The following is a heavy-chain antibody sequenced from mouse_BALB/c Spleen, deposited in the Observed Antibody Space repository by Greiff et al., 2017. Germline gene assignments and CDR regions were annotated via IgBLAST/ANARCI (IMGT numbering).Heavy chain of an antibody. CDR2: INSNGGST. D-gene: IGHD1-1*01. CDR1: GFTFSSYG. Sequence: EVKLVESGGGLVQPGGSLKLSCAASGFTFSSYGMSWVRQTPDKRLELVATINSNGGSTYYPDSVKGRFTISRDNAKNTLYLQMSSLKSEDTAMYYCAREDYYGSSWFAYWGQGTLVTVSA. CDR3: AREDYYGSSWFAY. J-gene: IGHJ3*01. V-gene: IGHV5-6-3*01.